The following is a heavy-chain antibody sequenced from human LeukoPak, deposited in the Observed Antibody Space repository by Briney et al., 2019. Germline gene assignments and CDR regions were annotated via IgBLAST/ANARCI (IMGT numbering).Heavy chain of an antibody. J-gene: IGHJ5*02. CDR3: AREDCSSTSCPNWFDP. CDR1: GGSISSGGYY. D-gene: IGHD2-2*01. CDR2: IDYSGST. Sequence: PSETLSLTCTVSGGSISSGGYYWSWIRQHPGKGLEWIGYIDYSGSTYYNPSLKSRVTISVDTSKNQFSLKLSSVTAADTAVNYCAREDCSSTSCPNWFDPWGQGTLVTVSS. V-gene: IGHV4-31*03.